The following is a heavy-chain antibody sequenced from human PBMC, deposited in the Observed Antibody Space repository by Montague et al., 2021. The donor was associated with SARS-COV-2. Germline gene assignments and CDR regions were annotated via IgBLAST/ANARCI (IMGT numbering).Heavy chain of an antibody. CDR3: ARGMIRGVTTPFDY. V-gene: IGHV4-39*02. D-gene: IGHD3-10*01. J-gene: IGHJ4*02. CDR2: IYYSGTX. CDR1: SGSIISSGYY. Sequence: TLSVTCSVSSGSIISSGYYWGWIRQPPGKELEWIGNIYYSGTXYYXQSLQSRGTISVDTSKNHLSLRLSSVTAADTAVYFCARGMIRGVTTPFDYWGQGSQVTVSS.